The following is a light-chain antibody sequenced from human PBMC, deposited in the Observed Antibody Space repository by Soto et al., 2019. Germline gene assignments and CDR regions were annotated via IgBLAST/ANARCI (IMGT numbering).Light chain of an antibody. Sequence: QSVLTQPASVSGSPGQSITISCTGTSSDVGGHNYVSWYQQHPGKAPKLIIYEVSIRPSGVSNRFSGSKSGNTASLTISGLQAEDEADYCCVSHRGYDFCVFGTGTKSPS. V-gene: IGLV2-14*01. J-gene: IGLJ1*01. CDR3: VSHRGYDFCV. CDR1: SSDVGGHNY. CDR2: EVS.